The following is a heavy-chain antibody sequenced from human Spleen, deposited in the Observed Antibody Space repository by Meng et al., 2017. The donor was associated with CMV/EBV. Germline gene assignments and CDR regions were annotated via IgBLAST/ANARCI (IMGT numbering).Heavy chain of an antibody. Sequence: ASVKVSCKACGYTFTGYYMHWVRQAPGQGLEWMGWINPNSGGTNYAQKFQGRVTMTRDTSISTAYMELRSLRSDDTAVYYCARDPGYCSSTSCTGGGWFDPWGQGTLVTVSS. J-gene: IGHJ5*02. CDR2: INPNSGGT. CDR3: ARDPGYCSSTSCTGGGWFDP. D-gene: IGHD2-2*01. CDR1: GYTFTGYY. V-gene: IGHV1-2*02.